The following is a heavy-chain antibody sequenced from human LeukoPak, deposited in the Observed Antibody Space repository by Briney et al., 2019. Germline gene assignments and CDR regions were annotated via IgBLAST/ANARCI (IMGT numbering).Heavy chain of an antibody. V-gene: IGHV3-23*01. D-gene: IGHD3-3*01. Sequence: GGSLRLSCAASGFTFSSYAMSWVRQAPGKGLEWVSAISGSGGSTYYADSVKGRFTISRDNSKNTLYLQMNSLRAEDTAVYYCAKGRIKYFGVAISPSPSDVWGQGTTVTVSS. CDR1: GFTFSSYA. CDR2: ISGSGGST. CDR3: AKGRIKYFGVAISPSPSDV. J-gene: IGHJ6*02.